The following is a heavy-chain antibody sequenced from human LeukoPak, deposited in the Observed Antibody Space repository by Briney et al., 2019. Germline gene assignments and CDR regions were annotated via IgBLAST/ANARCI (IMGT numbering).Heavy chain of an antibody. D-gene: IGHD2-21*01. Sequence: SETLSLTCTVSGGSISSYYWSWIRQPPGKGLEWIGYIYYSGSTNYNPSLKSRVTISVDTSKNQFSLKLGSVTAADTAVYYCARDSPYCGGDCYVHFDYWGQGTLVTVSS. CDR3: ARDSPYCGGDCYVHFDY. J-gene: IGHJ4*02. CDR1: GGSISSYY. V-gene: IGHV4-59*01. CDR2: IYYSGST.